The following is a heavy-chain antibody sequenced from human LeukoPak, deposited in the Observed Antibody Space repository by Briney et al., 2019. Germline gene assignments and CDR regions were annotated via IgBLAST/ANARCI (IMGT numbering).Heavy chain of an antibody. J-gene: IGHJ4*02. D-gene: IGHD2-8*02. CDR2: ISSGSSYM. CDR3: ARDETGVGSGGIDF. Sequence: PGGSLRLSCEASGFTFSSYTIHWVRQAPGKGLEWVSTISSGSSYMYYADSVRGRFTISRDSARNALCLQMDSLRDEDTAVYYCARDETGVGSGGIDFWGQGTLVTVSS. CDR1: GFTFSSYT. V-gene: IGHV3-21*01.